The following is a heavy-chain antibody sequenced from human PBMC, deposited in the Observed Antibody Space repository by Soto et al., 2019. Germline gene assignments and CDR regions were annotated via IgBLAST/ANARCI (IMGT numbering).Heavy chain of an antibody. D-gene: IGHD6-13*01. CDR1: GFTLSNTG. Sequence: QVQLVESGGGVVQPGTSLRLSCVVSGFTLSNTGVHWVRQAPGKGLEWVAMISHDGFSQHYVDSVRGRFTISRDNSKNTLYLQMDSLRPEDTSVYYCAKDWGSCGWFNWFDSWGQGTLVIVSS. V-gene: IGHV3-30*18. CDR2: ISHDGFSQ. CDR3: AKDWGSCGWFNWFDS. J-gene: IGHJ5*01.